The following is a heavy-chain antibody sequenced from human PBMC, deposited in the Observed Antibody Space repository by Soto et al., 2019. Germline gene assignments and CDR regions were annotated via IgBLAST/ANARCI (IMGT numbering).Heavy chain of an antibody. Sequence: ASVKVSCKASGYTFTSYGISWVRQAPGQGLEWMGIINPSGGSTSYAQKFQGRVTMTRDTSTSTVYMELSSLRSEDTAVYYCARDASIVVPAATATNDAFDIWGQGTMVTVSS. J-gene: IGHJ3*02. V-gene: IGHV1-46*03. D-gene: IGHD2-2*01. CDR1: GYTFTSYG. CDR2: INPSGGST. CDR3: ARDASIVVPAATATNDAFDI.